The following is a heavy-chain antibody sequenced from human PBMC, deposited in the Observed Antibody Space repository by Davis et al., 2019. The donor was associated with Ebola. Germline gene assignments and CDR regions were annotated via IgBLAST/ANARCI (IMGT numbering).Heavy chain of an antibody. Sequence: KVSCKASGYSFTNYWIAWVRQMPGKGLEWMGRIDPSDSYTNYSPSFQGHVTISADKSISTAYLQWSSLKASDTAMYYCARREWPDQYYYYGMDVWGQGTTVTVSS. CDR2: IDPSDSYT. CDR1: GYSFTNYW. D-gene: IGHD1-14*01. J-gene: IGHJ6*02. V-gene: IGHV5-10-1*01. CDR3: ARREWPDQYYYYGMDV.